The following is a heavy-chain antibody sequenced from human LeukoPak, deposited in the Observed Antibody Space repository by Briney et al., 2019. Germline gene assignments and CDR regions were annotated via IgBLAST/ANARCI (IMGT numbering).Heavy chain of an antibody. CDR3: ARGRRDSSGWYSYYYCGMDV. CDR2: MNPNSGNT. Sequence: ASVKVSCKASGYTFTSYDINWVRQATGQGLEWMGWMNPNSGNTGYAQKFQGRVTMTRNTSISTAYMELSSLRSEDTAVYYCARGRRDSSGWYSYYYCGMDVWGQGTTVTVSS. V-gene: IGHV1-8*01. D-gene: IGHD6-19*01. CDR1: GYTFTSYD. J-gene: IGHJ6*02.